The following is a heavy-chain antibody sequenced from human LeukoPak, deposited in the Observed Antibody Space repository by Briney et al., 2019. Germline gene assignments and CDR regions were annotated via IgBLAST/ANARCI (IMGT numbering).Heavy chain of an antibody. Sequence: SETLSLTCSVSDGSINGYYWTWIRQPAGKGLEWIGRMHSSGSTNYSPSLKSRVTMSLDTSKNQFSLRLTSVTAADTAVYYCARGASAVTLDPWGQGTLVTVSS. V-gene: IGHV4-4*07. CDR3: ARGASAVTLDP. D-gene: IGHD4-17*01. CDR2: MHSSGST. CDR1: DGSINGYY. J-gene: IGHJ5*02.